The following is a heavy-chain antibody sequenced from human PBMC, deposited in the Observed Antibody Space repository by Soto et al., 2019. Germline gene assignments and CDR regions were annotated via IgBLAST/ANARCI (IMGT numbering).Heavy chain of an antibody. CDR2: IYYSGSA. V-gene: IGHV4-30-4*01. Sequence: SETLSLTCTVSGGSISSGDYYWSWIRQSPGKGLEWIGYIYYSGSAYYNPSLKSRVTISVDTSKNQFSLKLSSVTAADTAVYYCARDTIAAAGPFDYWGQGPLVTVSS. CDR3: ARDTIAAAGPFDY. J-gene: IGHJ4*02. CDR1: GGSISSGDYY. D-gene: IGHD6-13*01.